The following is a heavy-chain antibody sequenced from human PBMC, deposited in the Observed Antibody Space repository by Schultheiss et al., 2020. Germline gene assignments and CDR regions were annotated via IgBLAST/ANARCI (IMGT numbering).Heavy chain of an antibody. CDR1: GFTFSSYG. Sequence: GGSLRLSCAASGFTFSSYGMHWVRQAPGKGLEWVAVIWYDGSNKYYADSVKGRFTISRDNSKNTLYLQMNSLRAEDTAVYYCASNREQWLVFQSPFDYWGQGTLVTVSS. CDR2: IWYDGSNK. CDR3: ASNREQWLVFQSPFDY. J-gene: IGHJ4*02. V-gene: IGHV3-33*01. D-gene: IGHD6-19*01.